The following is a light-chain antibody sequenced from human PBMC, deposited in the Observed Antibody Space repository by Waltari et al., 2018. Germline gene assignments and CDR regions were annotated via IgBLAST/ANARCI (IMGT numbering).Light chain of an antibody. V-gene: IGKV4-1*01. CDR2: WAS. J-gene: IGKJ2*01. CDR1: QSLLYSSSNTNY. Sequence: DIVMTQYPDARAGSLGERATSNCKASQSLLYSSSNTNYLAWFQQKPGQPPKLLFYWASTRESGVPDRFSGSGSGTEFTLPISSLQADDLAVYYCQPYYTTPFTFGQGTQLEIK. CDR3: QPYYTTPFT.